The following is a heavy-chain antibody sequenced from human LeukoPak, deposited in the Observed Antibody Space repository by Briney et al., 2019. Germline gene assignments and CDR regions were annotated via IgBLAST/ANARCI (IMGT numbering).Heavy chain of an antibody. Sequence: PSETLSLTRTVSGDSFSYFYWSWIRQPPGKGLGWIGYIYNTVSTSYNPSLKSRVTISLDTSQNQFSLKLSSLTAADTAVYYCARGVVAAAGRTFDFWGQGTLVTVSS. CDR3: ARGVVAAAGRTFDF. V-gene: IGHV4-59*01. CDR1: GDSFSYFY. CDR2: IYNTVST. J-gene: IGHJ4*02. D-gene: IGHD6-13*01.